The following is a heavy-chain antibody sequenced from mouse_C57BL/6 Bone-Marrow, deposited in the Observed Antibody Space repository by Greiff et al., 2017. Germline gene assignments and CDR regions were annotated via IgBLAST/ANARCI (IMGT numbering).Heavy chain of an antibody. J-gene: IGHJ2*01. CDR3: ARGGLLRLDY. D-gene: IGHD2-3*01. Sequence: QVQLQQSGPGLVQPSPSLSITCTVSGFSLTSYGVHWVRQSPGKGLEWLGVIWSGGSTVYNAAFISRLSISKDNSKSQVFFTMNSLQADDTAIYYCARGGLLRLDYWGQGTTLTVSS. CDR2: IWSGGST. V-gene: IGHV2-2*01. CDR1: GFSLTSYG.